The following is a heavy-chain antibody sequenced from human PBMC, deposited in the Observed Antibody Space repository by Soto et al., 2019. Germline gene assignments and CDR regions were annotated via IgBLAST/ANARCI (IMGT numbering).Heavy chain of an antibody. J-gene: IGHJ4*02. D-gene: IGHD3-22*01. V-gene: IGHV4-31*03. CDR2: IYYSGST. Sequence: QVQLQESGPGLVKPSQTLSLTCTVSGGSISSGDYHWSWIRQHPGKGLEWIGYIYYSGSTYYNPSLKSRVIISVDTSKNQFPLKLRAVTAADTAVYYCARGFAYDSSGYYFFDYWGQGTLVTVSS. CDR3: ARGFAYDSSGYYFFDY. CDR1: GGSISSGDYH.